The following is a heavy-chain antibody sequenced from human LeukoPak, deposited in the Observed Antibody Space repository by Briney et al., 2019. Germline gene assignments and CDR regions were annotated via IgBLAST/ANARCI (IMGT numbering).Heavy chain of an antibody. CDR3: ARMNGNTGGGSCDY. CDR2: VYYSGGT. CDR1: GCSINSYY. D-gene: IGHD1/OR15-1a*01. V-gene: IGHV4-59*01. J-gene: IGHJ4*02. Sequence: SETLSLTCTVSGCSINSYYWSWIRQPPGKGLEWIGYVYYSGGTNYNPSLKSRVTISVDTSKNEVSLKLSSVTAADTAMYYCARMNGNTGGGSCDYWGQGTLVTVSS.